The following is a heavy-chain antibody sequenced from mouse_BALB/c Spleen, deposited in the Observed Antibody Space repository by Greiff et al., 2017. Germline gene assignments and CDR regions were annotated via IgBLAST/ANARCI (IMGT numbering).Heavy chain of an antibody. D-gene: IGHD1-1*01. CDR1: GFTFSSYA. CDR3: ARHGSSYAMDY. CDR2: ISSGGSYT. J-gene: IGHJ4*01. V-gene: IGHV5-9-3*01. Sequence: EVQLVESGGGLVKPGGSLKLSCAASGFTFSSYAMSWVRQTPEKRLEWVATISSGGSYTYYPDSVKGRFTISRDNAKNTLYLQMSSLRSEDTAMYYCARHGSSYAMDYWGQGTSVTVSS.